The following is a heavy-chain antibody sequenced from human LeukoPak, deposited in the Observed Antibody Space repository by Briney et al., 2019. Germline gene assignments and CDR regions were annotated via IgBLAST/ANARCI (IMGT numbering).Heavy chain of an antibody. CDR2: ISSSSSYI. J-gene: IGHJ3*02. D-gene: IGHD6-19*01. CDR1: GFTFSSYS. Sequence: VKPGGSLILSCAASGFTFSSYSMHWVRQAPGKGLEWVSSISSSSSYIYYADSVKGRFTISRDNAKNSLYLQMNSLRAEDTAVYYCARDRVPWLVPGAFDIWGQGTMVTVSS. V-gene: IGHV3-21*01. CDR3: ARDRVPWLVPGAFDI.